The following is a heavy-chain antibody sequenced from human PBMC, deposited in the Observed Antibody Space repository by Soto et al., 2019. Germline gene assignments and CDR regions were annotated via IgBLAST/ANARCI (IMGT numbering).Heavy chain of an antibody. J-gene: IGHJ4*02. V-gene: IGHV3-23*01. CDR3: AKDYYGSGSYLYFDY. CDR1: GFTFSSYA. D-gene: IGHD3-10*01. CDR2: ISGSGGST. Sequence: GVSLRLSCAASGFTFSSYAMSGVRQAPGKGLEWVSAISGSGGSTYYADSVKGRFTISRDNSKNTLYLQMNSLRAEDTAVYYCAKDYYGSGSYLYFDYWGQGTLVTVSS.